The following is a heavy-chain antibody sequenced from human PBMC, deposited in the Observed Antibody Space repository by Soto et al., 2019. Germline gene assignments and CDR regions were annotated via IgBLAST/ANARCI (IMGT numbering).Heavy chain of an antibody. CDR2: INHSGST. J-gene: IGHJ5*02. D-gene: IGHD3-10*01. Sequence: SETLSLTCAVDGGSCSDYYWSWIRQPPGTGLEWIGEINHSGSTNYNPSLKSRVTISVDTSKNQFSLKLSSVTAADTAVYYCARVTRRYYYGSGTPGWFDPWGQGTLVTVSS. V-gene: IGHV4-34*01. CDR1: GGSCSDYY. CDR3: ARVTRRYYYGSGTPGWFDP.